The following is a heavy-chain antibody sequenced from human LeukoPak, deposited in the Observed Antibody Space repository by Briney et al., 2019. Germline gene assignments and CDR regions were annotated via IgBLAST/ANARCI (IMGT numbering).Heavy chain of an antibody. Sequence: GRSLRLSCAASGFTSDDYAMHWVRQAPGKGLECVSGISWNSGSIGYADSVKGRFTISRDNAKNSLYLQMNNLRDEDKALYYCAKSEAIVVITYYFDYWGQGTLVTVSS. V-gene: IGHV3-9*02. CDR2: ISWNSGSI. D-gene: IGHD3-22*01. CDR3: AKSEAIVVITYYFDY. CDR1: GFTSDDYA. J-gene: IGHJ4*02.